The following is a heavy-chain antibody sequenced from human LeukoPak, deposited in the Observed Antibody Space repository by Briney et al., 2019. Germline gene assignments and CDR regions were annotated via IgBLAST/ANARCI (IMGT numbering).Heavy chain of an antibody. J-gene: IGHJ2*01. D-gene: IGHD3-10*01. CDR2: ISYDGSNK. V-gene: IGHV3-30*18. Sequence: GGSLRLSCAASGFTFSSSGMHWVRQAPGKGLEWVAVISYDGSNKYYADSVKGCFTISRDNSKNTLYLQMNSLRAEDTAVYYCAKDSLLWFEGPYWYFDLWGRGTLVTVSS. CDR1: GFTFSSSG. CDR3: AKDSLLWFEGPYWYFDL.